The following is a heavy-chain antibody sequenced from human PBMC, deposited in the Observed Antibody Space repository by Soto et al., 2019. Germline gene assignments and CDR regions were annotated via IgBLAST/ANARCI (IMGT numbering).Heavy chain of an antibody. CDR2: IYYSGST. CDR3: ARRYSNSGDGFDY. J-gene: IGHJ4*02. CDR1: GGSISSGGYY. Sequence: QVQLRESGPGLLKPSQTLSLTCTVSGGSISSGGYYWSWIRQHPGKGLEWIGYIYYSGSTYYNPSLKSRVTISIDTSKNQFSLKLSSVTAADTAVYYCARRYSNSGDGFDYWGQGTLVTVSS. D-gene: IGHD4-4*01. V-gene: IGHV4-31*03.